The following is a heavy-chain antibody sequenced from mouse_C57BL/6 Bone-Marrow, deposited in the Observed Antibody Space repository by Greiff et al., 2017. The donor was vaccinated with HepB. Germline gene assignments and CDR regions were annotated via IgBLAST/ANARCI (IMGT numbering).Heavy chain of an antibody. CDR3: ARQEIYYVNPAWFAY. Sequence: EVQLVESGGGLVQPGESLKLSCESNEYEFPSHDMSWVRKTPEKRLELVAAINSDGGSTYYPDTMERRFIISRDNTKKTLYLQMSSLRSEDTALYYCARQEIYYVNPAWFAYWGQGTLVTVSA. CDR2: INSDGGST. V-gene: IGHV5-2*01. CDR1: EYEFPSHD. D-gene: IGHD2-1*01. J-gene: IGHJ3*01.